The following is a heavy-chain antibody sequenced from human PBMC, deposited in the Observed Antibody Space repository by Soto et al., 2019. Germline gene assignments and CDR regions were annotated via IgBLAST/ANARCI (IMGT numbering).Heavy chain of an antibody. CDR1: GFPFSSYW. CDR3: AREYYGFLPGYYPDY. V-gene: IGHV3-74*01. CDR2: ISGDGVTT. J-gene: IGHJ4*02. D-gene: IGHD3-9*01. Sequence: EVQLVESGGDLVQRGGSLRLSCAASGFPFSSYWMHWVRHTPGKGLDWVARISGDGVTTYYADSVTGRFTVSRDNAKNTLSLQISGLRAEDRAVYYCAREYYGFLPGYYPDYWGRGPLVSVPS.